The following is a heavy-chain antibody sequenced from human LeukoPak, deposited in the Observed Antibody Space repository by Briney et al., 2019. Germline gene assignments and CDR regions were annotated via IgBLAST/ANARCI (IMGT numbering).Heavy chain of an antibody. CDR2: IIPILGIA. CDR1: GGTFSSYA. Sequence: ASVKVSCKASGGTFSSYAISWVRQAPGQGLEWMGRIIPILGIANYAQKFQGRVTITADKSMSTAYMELSSLRSEDTAVYYCASGYCSSTSCYFYYWGQGTLVTVSS. CDR3: ASGYCSSTSCYFYY. D-gene: IGHD2-2*01. V-gene: IGHV1-69*04. J-gene: IGHJ4*02.